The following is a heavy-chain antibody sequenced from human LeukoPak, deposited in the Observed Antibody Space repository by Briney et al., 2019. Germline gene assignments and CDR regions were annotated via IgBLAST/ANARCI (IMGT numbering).Heavy chain of an antibody. CDR2: INHSGST. CDR3: ARGKTSPYYYGSGSYTY. J-gene: IGHJ4*02. V-gene: IGHV4-34*01. D-gene: IGHD3-10*01. CDR1: GGSFSGYY. Sequence: PSETLSLTCAVYGGSFSGYYWSWIRQPPGKGPEWIGEINHSGSTNYNPSLKSRVTISVDTSKNQFSLKLSSVTAADTAVYYCARGKTSPYYYGSGSYTYWGQGTLVTVSS.